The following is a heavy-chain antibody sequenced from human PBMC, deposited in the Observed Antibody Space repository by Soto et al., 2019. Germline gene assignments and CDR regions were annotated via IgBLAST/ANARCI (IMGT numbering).Heavy chain of an antibody. V-gene: IGHV3-74*01. J-gene: IGHJ4*02. D-gene: IGHD4-17*01. CDR2: INSDGSST. Sequence: GGSLRPSCAASGFTFSSYWMHWVRQAPGKGLVWVSRINSDGSSTSYADSVKGRFTISRDNAKNTLYLQMNSLRAEDTAVYYCASLDDYGDYYADYWGQGTLVTVSS. CDR3: ASLDDYGDYYADY. CDR1: GFTFSSYW.